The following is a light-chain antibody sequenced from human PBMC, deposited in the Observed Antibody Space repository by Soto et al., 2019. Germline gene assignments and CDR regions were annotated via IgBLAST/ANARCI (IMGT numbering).Light chain of an antibody. Sequence: QAVVTQPASASGTPGQRVTISCSGATSNIGRNFVYWYQQVPGTAPKLLIYRNDQRPSGVPDRFSGSKSGTSASLAISGLRSEDEADYFCTTWDDTLDGVLFGGGTKLTVL. CDR3: TTWDDTLDGVL. CDR1: TSNIGRNF. CDR2: RND. V-gene: IGLV1-47*01. J-gene: IGLJ3*02.